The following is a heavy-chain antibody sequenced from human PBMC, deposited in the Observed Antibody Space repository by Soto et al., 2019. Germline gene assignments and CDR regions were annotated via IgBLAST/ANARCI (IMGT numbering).Heavy chain of an antibody. CDR2: IYYSGST. CDR3: ARRDYIEDILTGYYPNWFDP. CDR1: GGSISSSSYY. V-gene: IGHV4-39*01. Sequence: SETLSLTCAVSGGSISSSSYYWGWVRQHPGKGMKWIGSIYYSGSTYYNPSLKSRATISVDTSKNQFSLKLSSVTAADTAVYYCARRDYIEDILTGYYPNWFDPWGQGTLVTVSS. J-gene: IGHJ5*02. D-gene: IGHD3-9*01.